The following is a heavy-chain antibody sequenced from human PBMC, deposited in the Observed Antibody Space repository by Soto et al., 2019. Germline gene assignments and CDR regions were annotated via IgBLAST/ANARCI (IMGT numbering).Heavy chain of an antibody. CDR3: ARDGGGYYYDSTGYPGY. J-gene: IGHJ4*02. Sequence: PGGSLRLSCAASGFTFSSYCIHWVRQAPCKGLEWVAVIWYDGSNKYYADSVKGRFTISRDNSKNTLYLQMNSLRAEDTAVYYCARDGGGYYYDSTGYPGYSGQGTLVTVSS. CDR1: GFTFSSYC. D-gene: IGHD3-22*01. V-gene: IGHV3-33*01. CDR2: IWYDGSNK.